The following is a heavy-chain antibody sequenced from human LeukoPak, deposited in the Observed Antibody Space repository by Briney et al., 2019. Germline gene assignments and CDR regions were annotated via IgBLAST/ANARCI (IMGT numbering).Heavy chain of an antibody. Sequence: SETLSLTCAVYGGSFSGYYWSWIRQPPGKGLEWIGEINHSGSTNYNPSLKSRVTISVDTSKNQFSLKLSSVTAADTAVYYCARGVTATPSGNWFDPWGQGTLVTVSS. CDR2: INHSGST. J-gene: IGHJ5*02. CDR3: ARGVTATPSGNWFDP. CDR1: GGSFSGYY. D-gene: IGHD2-21*02. V-gene: IGHV4-34*01.